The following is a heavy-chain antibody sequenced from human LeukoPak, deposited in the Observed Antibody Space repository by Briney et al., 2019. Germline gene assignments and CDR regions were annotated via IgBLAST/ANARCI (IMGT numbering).Heavy chain of an antibody. J-gene: IGHJ6*03. CDR3: AKDHGNPGVLVPALHYYYYYMDV. Sequence: GGSLRLSCAASGFTFSSYALSWVRQAPGKGLEWVSTITGTGGSTYYADSVKGRFTISRDNSKNTLYLQMNSLRAEDTAVYYCAKDHGNPGVLVPALHYYYYYMDVWGKGTTVTVSS. V-gene: IGHV3-23*01. D-gene: IGHD2/OR15-2a*01. CDR1: GFTFSSYA. CDR2: ITGTGGST.